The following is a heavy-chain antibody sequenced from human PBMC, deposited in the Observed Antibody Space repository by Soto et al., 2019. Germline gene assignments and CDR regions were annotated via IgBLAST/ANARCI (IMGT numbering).Heavy chain of an antibody. J-gene: IGHJ5*02. Sequence: LSLTCTVSGGSISSYYWTWIRQPAGKGLEWIGRIYTSGSTNYNPSLKSRVTMSVDTSKNQFSLRLSSVTAADTAVYYCARDPYYYGSGSYYTDWFDPWGQGTLVTVSS. V-gene: IGHV4-4*07. CDR1: GGSISSYY. CDR2: IYTSGST. D-gene: IGHD3-10*01. CDR3: ARDPYYYGSGSYYTDWFDP.